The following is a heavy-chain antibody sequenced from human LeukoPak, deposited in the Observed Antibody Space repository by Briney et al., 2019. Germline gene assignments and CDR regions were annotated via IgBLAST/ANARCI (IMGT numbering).Heavy chain of an antibody. CDR1: GFTFSTYT. D-gene: IGHD3-10*01. CDR2: VSSSSSAI. CDR3: ARDPGDY. Sequence: GGSLRLSCAASGFTFSTYTMNWVRQAPGKGLEWVSYVSSSSSAIFYADSVKGRFTISRDNAKNSLYLQMNSLRDEDTAVYFCARDPGDYWGQGTLVTVSS. V-gene: IGHV3-48*02. J-gene: IGHJ4*02.